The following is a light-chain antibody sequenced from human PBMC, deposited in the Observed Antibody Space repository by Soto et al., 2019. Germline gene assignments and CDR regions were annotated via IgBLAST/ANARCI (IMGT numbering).Light chain of an antibody. V-gene: IGLV2-14*01. CDR3: SSYISNSIVV. CDR1: SSDVGDYNY. Sequence: QSVLTQPASVSGSPGQSITISCTGTSSDVGDYNYVSWYQQHPGKAPKLIIYEVSHRLSGVSNRFSGSKSGHTASLTISGLQDEDGADYYCSSYISNSIVVFGGGTKLTVL. J-gene: IGLJ2*01. CDR2: EVS.